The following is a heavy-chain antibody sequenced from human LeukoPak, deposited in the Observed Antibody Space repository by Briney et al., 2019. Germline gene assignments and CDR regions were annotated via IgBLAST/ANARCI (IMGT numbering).Heavy chain of an antibody. CDR2: IRYDGSNK. V-gene: IGHV3-30*02. D-gene: IGHD3-22*01. CDR3: AREYYYERSGYHYYWFDP. J-gene: IGHJ5*02. Sequence: GGSLRLSCAASGFTFSSYGMHWVRQAPGKGLEGVAFIRYDGSNKYYADSVKGRFTISRDNSKNTLYLQMNSLRFDDTAVYYCAREYYYERSGYHYYWFDPWGQGTLVTVSS. CDR1: GFTFSSYG.